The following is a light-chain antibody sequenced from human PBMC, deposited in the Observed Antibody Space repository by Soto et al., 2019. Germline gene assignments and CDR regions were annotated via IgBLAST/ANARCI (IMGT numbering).Light chain of an antibody. CDR3: AAWDDSLNGFYV. CDR2: SNT. CDR1: RSNIGSNT. Sequence: QSVLTQPPSASGTPGQRVTISCSGSRSNIGSNTVNWYQQLPGSAPKLLIYSNTQRPSGVPDRFSGSKSGTSASLAISGLRSEDEADYYCAAWDDSLNGFYVFGAGTTLNVL. V-gene: IGLV1-44*01. J-gene: IGLJ1*01.